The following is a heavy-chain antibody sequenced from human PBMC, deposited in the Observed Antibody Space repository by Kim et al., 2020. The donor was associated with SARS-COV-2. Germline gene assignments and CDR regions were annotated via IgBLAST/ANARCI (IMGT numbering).Heavy chain of an antibody. CDR3: ARYSGYSYGFDY. Sequence: GGSLRLSCAASGFAFSSYAMHWVRQAPGKGLEWVAVISYDGSNKYYADSVKGRFTISRDNSKNTLYLQMNSLRAEDTAVYYCARYSGYSYGFDYWGQGT. CDR2: ISYDGSNK. J-gene: IGHJ4*02. D-gene: IGHD5-18*01. CDR1: GFAFSSYA. V-gene: IGHV3-30*04.